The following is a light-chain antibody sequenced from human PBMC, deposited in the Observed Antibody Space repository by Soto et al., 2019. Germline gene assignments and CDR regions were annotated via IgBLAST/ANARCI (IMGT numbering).Light chain of an antibody. V-gene: IGKV3-20*01. CDR3: QQYGSSVFS. Sequence: ERVMTQSPATLSVSPGPRSTLSCRASQSVSSNLAWYQQKPGQAPRILIYGASSRATGITDRFSGSGSGTDFNLTISRLETEDFAVYYCQQYGSSVFSFGPGTKVDIK. CDR2: GAS. J-gene: IGKJ3*01. CDR1: QSVSSN.